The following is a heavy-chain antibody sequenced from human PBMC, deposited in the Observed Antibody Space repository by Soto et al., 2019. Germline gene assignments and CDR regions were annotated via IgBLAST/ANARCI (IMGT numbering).Heavy chain of an antibody. D-gene: IGHD5-18*01. V-gene: IGHV5-10-1*03. J-gene: IGHJ4*02. CDR1: GYTFTNNW. CDR2: IDPSDSRT. Sequence: EVQLVQSGAEVKKPGESLRISCTASGYTFTNNWISWVRQKPGQGLEWMGRIDPSDSRTKYNPSFEGHVTISIDKSINTAFLQWSSLRASDTAVYFCARRRGYSYDFDYWGQGTLVTVSS. CDR3: ARRRGYSYDFDY.